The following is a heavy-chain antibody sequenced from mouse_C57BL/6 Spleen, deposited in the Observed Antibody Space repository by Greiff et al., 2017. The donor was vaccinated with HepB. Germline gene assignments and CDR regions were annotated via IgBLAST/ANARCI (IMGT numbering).Heavy chain of an antibody. CDR1: GYTFTDYE. Sequence: QVQLQQSGAELVRPGASVTLSCKASGYTFTDYEMHWVKQTPVHGLEWIGAIDPETGGTAYNQKFKGKAILTADKSSSTAYMELRSLTSEDSAVYYCTRDTVVATDDYWGQGTTLTVSS. D-gene: IGHD1-1*01. CDR3: TRDTVVATDDY. J-gene: IGHJ2*01. CDR2: IDPETGGT. V-gene: IGHV1-15*01.